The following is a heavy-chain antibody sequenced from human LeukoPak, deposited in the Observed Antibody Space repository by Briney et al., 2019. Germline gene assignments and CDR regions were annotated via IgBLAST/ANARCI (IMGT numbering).Heavy chain of an antibody. V-gene: IGHV3-20*04. CDR3: ARTPNYGSGSYDY. CDR1: GFNFDYYG. CDR2: MNWNGDST. D-gene: IGHD3-10*01. J-gene: IGHJ4*02. Sequence: PGGSLRLSXAASGFNFDYYGMIWVRQAPGKGLEWVCGMNWNGDSTGYADSVKGRFTISRDNAKNSLYLQMNSLRAEDTALYYCARTPNYGSGSYDYWGQGTLVTVSS.